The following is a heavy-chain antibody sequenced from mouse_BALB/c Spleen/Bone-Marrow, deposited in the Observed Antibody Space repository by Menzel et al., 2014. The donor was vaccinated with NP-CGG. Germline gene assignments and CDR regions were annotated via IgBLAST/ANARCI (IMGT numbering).Heavy chain of an antibody. CDR3: ARSFTTVVEEDYFDY. V-gene: IGHV3-2*02. CDR2: ISYSGST. D-gene: IGHD1-1*01. CDR1: GYSITSDYA. J-gene: IGHJ2*01. Sequence: EVQLVESGPGLVKPSQSLSLTCTVTGYSITSDYAWNWIRQFPGNKQEWMGYISYSGSTSYNPSLKSRISITRDTSKNQFFLQSNSVTTEDTATYYCARSFTTVVEEDYFDYWGQGTTLTVSS.